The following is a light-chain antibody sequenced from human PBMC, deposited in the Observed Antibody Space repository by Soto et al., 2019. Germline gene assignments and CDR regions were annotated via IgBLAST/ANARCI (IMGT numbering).Light chain of an antibody. CDR2: GNS. Sequence: QSVLTQPPSVSGAPGQRVTITCTGSSSNIGARYDVHWYQQLPGTAPKLLIYGNSNRPSGVPDRFSGSKSGTSASLAITGLQADDEADDYCQSYDSRLSGWGLFGGGTKLTVL. J-gene: IGLJ2*01. CDR1: SSNIGARYD. V-gene: IGLV1-40*01. CDR3: QSYDSRLSGWGL.